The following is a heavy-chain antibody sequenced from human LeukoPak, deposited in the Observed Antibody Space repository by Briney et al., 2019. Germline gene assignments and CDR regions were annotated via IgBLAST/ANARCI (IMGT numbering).Heavy chain of an antibody. D-gene: IGHD6-19*01. V-gene: IGHV3-30-3*01. CDR1: GFTFSTYA. J-gene: IGHJ4*02. Sequence: SGGSLRLSCAVSGFTFSTYAMHWVRQAPGKGLEWMAVISYDGNNKYYADSVKGRFTISRDNSKRALYLRMNSLRADDTAVYYCARDPLPGYTSGWYGFYFDYWGQGTLVTVSS. CDR3: ARDPLPGYTSGWYGFYFDY. CDR2: ISYDGNNK.